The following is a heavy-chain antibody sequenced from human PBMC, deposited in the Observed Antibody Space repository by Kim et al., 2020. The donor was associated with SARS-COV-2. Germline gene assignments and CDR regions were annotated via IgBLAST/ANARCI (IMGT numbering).Heavy chain of an antibody. CDR2: INHSGST. J-gene: IGHJ5*02. CDR1: GGSFSGYY. Sequence: SETLSLTCAVYGGSFSGYYWSWIRQPPGKGLEWIGEINHSGSTNYNPSLKSRVTILVDTSKNQFSLKLSSVTAADTAVYYCARPKLSSSCWFDPWGQGTLVTVSS. V-gene: IGHV4-34*01. CDR3: ARPKLSSSCWFDP. D-gene: IGHD6-13*01.